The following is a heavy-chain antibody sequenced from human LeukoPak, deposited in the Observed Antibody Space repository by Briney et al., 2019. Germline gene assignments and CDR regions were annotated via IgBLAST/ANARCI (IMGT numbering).Heavy chain of an antibody. V-gene: IGHV3-23*01. CDR1: GFTFSNYA. J-gene: IGHJ5*02. CDR3: SKDPVPHGNGLYWFDP. CDR2: ISGSGAKT. Sequence: GASLKLSCTASGFTFSNYAVSWLRQATGKGLEWVSGISGSGAKTYYADSVKGRFTISRDNSRNTLYIQMNSLRVEDTAVYYCSKDPVPHGNGLYWFDPWGQGTLVTVSS. D-gene: IGHD1-14*01.